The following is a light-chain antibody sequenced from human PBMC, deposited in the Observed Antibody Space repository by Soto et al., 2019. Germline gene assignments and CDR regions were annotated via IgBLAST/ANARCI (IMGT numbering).Light chain of an antibody. Sequence: DIQMTQSPSSLSASVGDRVTITCRASQGITNYLAWYQQKPGKIPQLLIYAASTLQSGVPSRFSGSGSETEFTLTISSLQPEDVANYYCQKYNSAPRTFGQGTKLEIK. CDR2: AAS. CDR1: QGITNY. CDR3: QKYNSAPRT. V-gene: IGKV1-27*01. J-gene: IGKJ2*02.